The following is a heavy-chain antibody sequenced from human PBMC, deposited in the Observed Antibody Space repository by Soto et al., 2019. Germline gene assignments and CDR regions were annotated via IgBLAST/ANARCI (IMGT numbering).Heavy chain of an antibody. CDR2: FYNGGTT. V-gene: IGHV4-59*01. J-gene: IGHJ4*02. Sequence: SETLSLTCTVSGGSISTYYWIWIRQPPGKGLEWVGVFYNGGTTNYSPSLKSRVTISVDTSKNQFSLKLNSVTAADTAVYYCARDGSERPATYWGQGILVTVSS. CDR3: ARDGSERPATY. CDR1: GGSISTYY. D-gene: IGHD3-10*01.